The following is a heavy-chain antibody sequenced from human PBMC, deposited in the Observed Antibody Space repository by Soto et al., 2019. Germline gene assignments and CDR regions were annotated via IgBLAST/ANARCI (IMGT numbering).Heavy chain of an antibody. J-gene: IGHJ6*02. CDR1: GGSISSNKW. V-gene: IGHV4-4*02. Sequence: SSETLSLTCAVYGGSISSNKWWSWVRQPPGKGLEWIGEIYHSGSTNYNPSLKSRVTISLDKSKNQFSLKLTSVAAADSAVYYCARDDHIVVVPTSLGAMDVWGQGTTVTVSS. CDR2: IYHSGST. D-gene: IGHD2-2*01. CDR3: ARDDHIVVVPTSLGAMDV.